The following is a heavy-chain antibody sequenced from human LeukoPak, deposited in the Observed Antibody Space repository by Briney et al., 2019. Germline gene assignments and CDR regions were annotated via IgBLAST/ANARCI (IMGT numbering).Heavy chain of an antibody. V-gene: IGHV4-39*01. CDR2: IYYSGST. J-gene: IGHJ4*02. CDR3: ARRWGYCSGGSCHEPLDY. D-gene: IGHD2-15*01. Sequence: SETLSLTCTVSGGSISSSSYYWGWIRQPPGKGLEWIGSIYYSGSTYYNPSLKSRVTISVDTSKNQFSLKLSSVTAADTAVYYCARRWGYCSGGSCHEPLDYWGQGTLVTVSS. CDR1: GGSISSSSYY.